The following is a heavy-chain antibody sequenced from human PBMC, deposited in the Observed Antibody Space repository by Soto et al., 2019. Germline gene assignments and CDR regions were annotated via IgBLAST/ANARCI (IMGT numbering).Heavy chain of an antibody. D-gene: IGHD3-9*01. CDR2: IKDDGSER. CDR1: GLTFSNYW. CDR3: VRESVVDVLTGYQHFDY. Sequence: EVQLVESGGGLVQPGGSLRLSCAASGLTFSNYWMTWVRQAPGKGLEWVAMIKDDGSERYYVDSVKGRFTISRDNAENSLFLQMNNLRAEDTAVYYCVRESVVDVLTGYQHFDYWGQGSLVTVSS. J-gene: IGHJ4*02. V-gene: IGHV3-7*03.